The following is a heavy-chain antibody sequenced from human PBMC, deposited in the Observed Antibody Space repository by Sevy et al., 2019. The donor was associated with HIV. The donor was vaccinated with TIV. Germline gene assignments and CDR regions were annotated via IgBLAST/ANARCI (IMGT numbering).Heavy chain of an antibody. D-gene: IGHD1-26*01. J-gene: IGHJ6*02. V-gene: IGHV1-8*01. CDR1: GYTFTSYD. CDR2: MNPNSGNT. CDR3: ARGKSRWELRMRSYYDYGMDV. Sequence: ASVKVSCKASGYTFTSYDINWVRQATGQGLEWMGWMNPNSGNTGYAQKFQGRVTMTRNTSISTAYLELSSLRSEDTAVYYCARGKSRWELRMRSYYDYGMDVWGQGTTVTVSS.